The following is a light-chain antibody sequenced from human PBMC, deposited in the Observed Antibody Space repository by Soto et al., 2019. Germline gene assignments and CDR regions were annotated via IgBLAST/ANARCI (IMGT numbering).Light chain of an antibody. V-gene: IGLV1-51*02. CDR2: END. CDR1: NSNIGNNY. CDR3: GTWDSSLSAGRV. Sequence: QSVLKQPPSVSAAPGQKVTISCSGNNSNIGNNYVSWYQQLPGTAPKLLIYENDKRPSGIPDRFSGSKSGTSATLGITGLQTGDEADYYCGTWDSSLSAGRVFGGGTKLTVL. J-gene: IGLJ3*02.